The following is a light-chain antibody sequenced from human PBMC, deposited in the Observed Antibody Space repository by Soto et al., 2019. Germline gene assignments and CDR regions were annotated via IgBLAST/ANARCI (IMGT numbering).Light chain of an antibody. J-gene: IGLJ1*01. CDR2: DVS. V-gene: IGLV2-18*02. CDR1: SSDVGGYNR. Sequence: QSALTQPPSVSGSPGQSVTISCTGTSSDVGGYNRVSWYQQPPGKAPKLLIYDVSNRPSGASTRFSGSKSGNTASLTISGLQAEDEADYYCTSYATGSAHVFGPGTKLTVL. CDR3: TSYATGSAHV.